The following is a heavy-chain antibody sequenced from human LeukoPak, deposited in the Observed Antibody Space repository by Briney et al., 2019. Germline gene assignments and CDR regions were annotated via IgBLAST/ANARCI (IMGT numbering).Heavy chain of an antibody. CDR3: MSGVDYNY. Sequence: ASVKVSCKASGGTFSSYAISWVRQAPGQGLEWVGWISTYNGQTDYAQSLQGRVVMTTDRSTSTAYMDLWSLRSDDTAVYYCMSGVDYNYWGQGTVVTVSS. V-gene: IGHV1-18*01. J-gene: IGHJ4*02. CDR1: GGTFSSYA. D-gene: IGHD2-8*01. CDR2: ISTYNGQT.